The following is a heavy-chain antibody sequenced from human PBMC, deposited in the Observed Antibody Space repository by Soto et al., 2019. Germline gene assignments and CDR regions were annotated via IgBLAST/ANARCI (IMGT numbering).Heavy chain of an antibody. J-gene: IGHJ4*02. CDR2: MSSRGTYI. Sequence: GGSLRLSCAASGFTFSDFNMNWVRQAPGKGLEWVSSMSSRGTYISYADSVRGRFTISRDNAENSVYLQMDSLRADDTAVYYCARQAARNYIDSWGQGNSVTVSS. CDR1: GFTFSDFN. CDR3: ARQAARNYIDS. D-gene: IGHD6-6*01. V-gene: IGHV3-21*04.